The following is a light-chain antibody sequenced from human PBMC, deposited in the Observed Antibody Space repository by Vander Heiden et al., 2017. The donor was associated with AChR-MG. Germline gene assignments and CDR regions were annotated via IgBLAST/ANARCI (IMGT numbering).Light chain of an antibody. J-gene: IGLJ2*01. CDR2: GNI. V-gene: IGLV1-40*01. Sequence: QTVLQQPPSVPGAPAPTVAVTATGRSSSVGAGYDVHWYQQLPGAAPKLLIFGNINRPSAGPDRCSGSKSGSSASLAITGLQAEEEDDYYYQSYDGSSSGAVFGGGTKLTVL. CDR3: QSYDGSSSGAV. CDR1: SSSVGAGYD.